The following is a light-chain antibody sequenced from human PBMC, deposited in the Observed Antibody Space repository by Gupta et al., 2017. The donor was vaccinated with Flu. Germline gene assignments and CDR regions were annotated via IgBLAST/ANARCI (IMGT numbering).Light chain of an antibody. CDR2: GAS. CDR1: RSVSSSY. Sequence: ELVLTQSPGPLSLSPGARATLSCRASRSVSSSYLAGYQQKPGQAPSHLIYGASSRATGSPDRFSGSRSWTDFTLTISRLQPEDFSVYYCQQYGSSSLTFGEGTKVEIK. J-gene: IGKJ4*01. CDR3: QQYGSSSLT. V-gene: IGKV3-20*01.